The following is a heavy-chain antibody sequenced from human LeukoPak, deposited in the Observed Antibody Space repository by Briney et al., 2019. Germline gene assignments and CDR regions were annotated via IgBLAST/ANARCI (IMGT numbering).Heavy chain of an antibody. CDR2: IYYSGST. CDR1: GGSISSYY. Sequence: PSETLSLTCTVSGGSISSYYWSWIRQPPGKGLEWVGYIYYSGSTNYNPSLKSRVTISVDTSKNQFSLKLSSVTAADTAVYYCARGDPVRGVMEPNFDYWGQGTLVTVSS. V-gene: IGHV4-59*01. CDR3: ARGDPVRGVMEPNFDY. D-gene: IGHD3-10*01. J-gene: IGHJ4*02.